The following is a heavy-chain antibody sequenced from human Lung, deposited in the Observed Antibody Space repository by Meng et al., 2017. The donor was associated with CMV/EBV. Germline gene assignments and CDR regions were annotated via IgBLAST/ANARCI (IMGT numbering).Heavy chain of an antibody. D-gene: IGHD6-6*01. Sequence: SXXVSXKASGDMFSTYAITWVRQAPGQGLEWMGELIPILNAPNYAQKFQGRVRITADKSTTTAYMELSSLRSDDTAVYYCARALREYSSSSSDSWGQAALVTVSS. CDR3: ARALREYSSSSSDS. J-gene: IGHJ4*02. CDR2: LIPILNAP. CDR1: GDMFSTYA. V-gene: IGHV1-69*10.